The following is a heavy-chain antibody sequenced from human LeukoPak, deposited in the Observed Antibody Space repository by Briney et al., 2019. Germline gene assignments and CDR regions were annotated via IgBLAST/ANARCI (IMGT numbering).Heavy chain of an antibody. CDR1: GFTFSNYG. V-gene: IGHV3-21*01. CDR2: ISSSGTYI. Sequence: GGSLRLSXAAFGFTFSNYGMNWVRQAPGKGLEWVSRISSSGTYIEYTDSVKGRFTISRDNAKSSLYLQMDSLRAEDTALYFCARGQGYCSNSQCSPGYYMDVWGKGTTVTVFS. CDR3: ARGQGYCSNSQCSPGYYMDV. D-gene: IGHD2-2*01. J-gene: IGHJ6*03.